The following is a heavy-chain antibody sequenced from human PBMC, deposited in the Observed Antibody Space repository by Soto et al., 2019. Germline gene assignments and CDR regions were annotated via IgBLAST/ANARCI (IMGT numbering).Heavy chain of an antibody. Sequence: ASVKVSCTASGGTFSSYAISWVRQAPGQGLEWMGGIIPIFGTANYAQKFQGRVTITADESTSTAYMELSSLRSEDTAVYYCAKDYYDSSGYYSDYWGQGTLVTVSS. D-gene: IGHD3-22*01. CDR3: AKDYYDSSGYYSDY. V-gene: IGHV1-69*01. CDR2: IIPIFGTA. J-gene: IGHJ4*02. CDR1: GGTFSSYA.